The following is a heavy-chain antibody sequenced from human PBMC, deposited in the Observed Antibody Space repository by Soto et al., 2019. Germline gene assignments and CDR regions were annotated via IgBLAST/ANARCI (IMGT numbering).Heavy chain of an antibody. D-gene: IGHD2-2*01. J-gene: IGHJ6*03. CDR1: GFTFSSYA. CDR3: AKHPPVPAAMPVYYYYYMDV. Sequence: GGSLRLSCAASGFTFSSYAMSWVRQAPGKGLEWVSAISGSGGSTYYADSVKGRFTISRDNSKNTLYLQMNSLRAEDTAVYYCAKHPPVPAAMPVYYYYYMDVWGKGTTVTVSS. V-gene: IGHV3-23*01. CDR2: ISGSGGST.